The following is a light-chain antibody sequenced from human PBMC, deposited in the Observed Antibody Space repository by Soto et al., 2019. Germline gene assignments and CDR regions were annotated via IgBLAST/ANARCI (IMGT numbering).Light chain of an antibody. CDR2: DAS. CDR1: QSVSASY. CDR3: HQYHTSAT. Sequence: EIVLTQSPGTLSLSPGERATLSCRASQSVSASYLAWYQQKPGQAPRLLIYDASSRATGFPDRFSGSGSGTDFTLTISRLEPEDSAVYYCHQYHTSATFGQGTKLEI. V-gene: IGKV3-20*01. J-gene: IGKJ2*01.